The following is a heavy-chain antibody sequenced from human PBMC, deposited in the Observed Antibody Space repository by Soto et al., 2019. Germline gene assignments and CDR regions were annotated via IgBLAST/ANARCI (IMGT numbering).Heavy chain of an antibody. V-gene: IGHV5-51*01. CDR2: IHPGDSDT. D-gene: IGHD3-22*01. Sequence: GESLKISCQGSGYSFTNYWVGWVRQIPGRGLEWMGIIHPGDSDTRYSPFFQGQVTISADKSISTAYLQWSSLKASDTAMYYCARHLAYYYDSSGYYSQEYYYYYGMDVWGQGTTVTV. CDR3: ARHLAYYYDSSGYYSQEYYYYYGMDV. J-gene: IGHJ6*02. CDR1: GYSFTNYW.